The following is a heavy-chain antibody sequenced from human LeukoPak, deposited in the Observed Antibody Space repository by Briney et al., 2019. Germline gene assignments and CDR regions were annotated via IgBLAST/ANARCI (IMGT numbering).Heavy chain of an antibody. CDR3: ARRIVVVPAGLDY. CDR2: INPNSGGT. V-gene: IGHV1-2*02. Sequence: ASVKVSCKASGHTFTGYYMHWVRQAPGQGLEWMGWINPNSGGTNYAQKFQGRVTMTRDTSISTAYMELSRLRSDDTAVYYCARRIVVVPAGLDYWGQGTLVTVSS. D-gene: IGHD2-2*01. J-gene: IGHJ4*02. CDR1: GHTFTGYY.